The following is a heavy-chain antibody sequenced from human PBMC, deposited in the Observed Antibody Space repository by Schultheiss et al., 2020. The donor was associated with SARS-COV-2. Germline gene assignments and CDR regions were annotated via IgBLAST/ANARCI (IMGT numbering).Heavy chain of an antibody. J-gene: IGHJ6*02. V-gene: IGHV2-70*18. Sequence: TLSLTCTVSGGSISSYYWSWIRQPPGKGLEWLALIDWDDDKYYSTSLKTRLTISKDTSKNQVVLTMTNMDPVDTATYYCARDYYGSGSYPSNGMDVWGQGTTVTVSS. CDR3: ARDYYGSGSYPSNGMDV. CDR1: GGSISSYY. D-gene: IGHD3-10*01. CDR2: IDWDDDK.